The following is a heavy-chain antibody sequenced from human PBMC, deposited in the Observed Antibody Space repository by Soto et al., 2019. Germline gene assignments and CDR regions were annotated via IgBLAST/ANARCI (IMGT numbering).Heavy chain of an antibody. D-gene: IGHD3-10*01. CDR2: IKYDGAEK. CDR3: ARDGVAPGLYFDH. CDR1: GFTFSDYW. V-gene: IGHV3-7*05. J-gene: IGHJ4*02. Sequence: WGSLRLSCAASGFTFSDYWMNWVRQAPGKGLEWVASIKYDGAEKTYVDSVKGRFTISRDNPKNSVYLQMASLRAEDTAVYYCARDGVAPGLYFDHWGQGTPVTVSS.